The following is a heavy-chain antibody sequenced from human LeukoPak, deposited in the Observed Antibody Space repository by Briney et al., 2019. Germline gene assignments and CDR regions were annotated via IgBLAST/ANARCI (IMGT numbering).Heavy chain of an antibody. J-gene: IGHJ4*02. Sequence: ASVKVSCKASGYTFTSYAMHWVRQAPGQRLEWMGWVNAGNGNTKYSQKFLGRVTITRDTSASTAYMELSSLRSEDTAVYYCARGQVDCSGGSCYSFFTGWGQGTLVTVSS. CDR3: ARGQVDCSGGSCYSFFTG. V-gene: IGHV1-3*01. CDR2: VNAGNGNT. CDR1: GYTFTSYA. D-gene: IGHD2-15*01.